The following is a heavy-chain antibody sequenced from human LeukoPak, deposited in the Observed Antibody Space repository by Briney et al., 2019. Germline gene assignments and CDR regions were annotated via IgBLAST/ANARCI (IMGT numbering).Heavy chain of an antibody. V-gene: IGHV4-59*01. J-gene: IGHJ6*03. CDR2: IYYSGST. CDR3: ARGPVAGTDYYYYYYMDV. D-gene: IGHD6-19*01. Sequence: SETLSLTCAVYGGSFSSYYWSWIRQPPGKGLEWIGYIYYSGSTNYNPSLKSRVTISVDTSKNQFSLKLSSVTAADTAVYYCARGPVAGTDYYYYYYMDVWGKGTTVTVSS. CDR1: GGSFSSYY.